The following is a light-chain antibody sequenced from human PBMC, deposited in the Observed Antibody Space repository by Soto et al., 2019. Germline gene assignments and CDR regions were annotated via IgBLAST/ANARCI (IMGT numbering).Light chain of an antibody. J-gene: IGLJ3*02. Sequence: QSVLTQAASVSGAPGQSITISCTGTSSDIGGYNYVSWYQQHPGKAPKVIIYEVSNRPSGISSRFSGSRSGNTASLTISGLQSEDEGDYYCSAYTARSTLVFGGGTKLTVL. V-gene: IGLV2-14*01. CDR1: SSDIGGYNY. CDR3: SAYTARSTLV. CDR2: EVS.